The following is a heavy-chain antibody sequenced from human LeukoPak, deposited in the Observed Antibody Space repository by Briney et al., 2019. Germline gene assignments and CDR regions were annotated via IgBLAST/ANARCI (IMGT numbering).Heavy chain of an antibody. CDR3: ARVLVADPWEPYDY. J-gene: IGHJ4*02. V-gene: IGHV3-74*01. CDR1: GFTCSSYW. CDR2: INSDGSST. D-gene: IGHD1-26*01. Sequence: GGSLRLSCAASGFTCSSYWMHWVRQAPGKGLVWVSRINSDGSSTSYADSVKGRFTISRDNAKNTLYLQMNSLRAEDTAVYYCARVLVADPWEPYDYWGQGTLVTVSS.